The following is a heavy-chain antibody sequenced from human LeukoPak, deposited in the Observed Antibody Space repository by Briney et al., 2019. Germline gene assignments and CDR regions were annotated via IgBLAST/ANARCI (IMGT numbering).Heavy chain of an antibody. CDR3: AEVHSITGITASCDN. D-gene: IGHD1-14*01. J-gene: IGHJ4*02. Sequence: GGSLRLACAASGFTFSSYAMSWVRHAPGRVRGWVSAIIGSGGSTIYADSGNGRFTISRDNYKNTLYLQMNSLRGEDTAVYYCAEVHSITGITASCDNCGQGTLVSVSS. V-gene: IGHV3-23*01. CDR2: IIGSGGST. CDR1: GFTFSSYA.